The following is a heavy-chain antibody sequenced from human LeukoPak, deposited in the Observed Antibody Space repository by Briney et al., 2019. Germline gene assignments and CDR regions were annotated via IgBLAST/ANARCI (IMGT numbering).Heavy chain of an antibody. J-gene: IGHJ4*02. CDR2: INSDGSST. D-gene: IGHD6-13*01. V-gene: IGHV3-74*01. CDR1: GFTFSSYW. CDR3: ARSYGSSWYHY. Sequence: GGSLRLSCAASGFTFSSYWMHWVRQAPGKGLVWVSRINSDGSSTSYADSVKGRFTISRDNAKNTLYLQMNSLRAEDTAVYYCARSYGSSWYHYWGQGTLVIVSP.